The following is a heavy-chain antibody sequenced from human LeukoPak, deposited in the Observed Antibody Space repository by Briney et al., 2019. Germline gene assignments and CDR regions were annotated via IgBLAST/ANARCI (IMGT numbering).Heavy chain of an antibody. CDR2: ISGSGGST. CDR3: ARGGGSGSYYLPFDY. CDR1: GFTFSSYA. D-gene: IGHD3-10*01. Sequence: GGSLRLSCAASGFTFSSYAMSWVRQAPGKGLEWVSAISGSGGSTYYADSVKGRFTISRDNSKNTLYLQMNSLRAEDTAVYYCARGGGSGSYYLPFDYWGQGTLVTVSS. J-gene: IGHJ4*02. V-gene: IGHV3-23*01.